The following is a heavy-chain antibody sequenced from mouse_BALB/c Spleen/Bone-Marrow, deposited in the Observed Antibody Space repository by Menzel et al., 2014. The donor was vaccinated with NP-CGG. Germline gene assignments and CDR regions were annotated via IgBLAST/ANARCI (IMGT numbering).Heavy chain of an antibody. CDR3: ARDRAARATGYYFDY. V-gene: IGHV7-3*02. CDR1: GFTFTDYY. Sequence: EVKLMESGGGLVQPGGSLRLSCATSGFTFTDYYMSWVRQPPGKALEWLGFIRNKANGYTTEYSASVKGRFTISRDNSQSILYLQMNTLRAEDSAAYYCARDRAARATGYYFDYWGQGTTLTVSS. J-gene: IGHJ2*01. CDR2: IRNKANGYTT. D-gene: IGHD3-1*01.